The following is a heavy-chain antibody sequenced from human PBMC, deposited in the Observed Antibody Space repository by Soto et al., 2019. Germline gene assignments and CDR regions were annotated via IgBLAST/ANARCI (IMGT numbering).Heavy chain of an antibody. CDR2: TYYRSKWYN. V-gene: IGHV6-1*01. CDR3: ARVVDRGGTDTFAI. J-gene: IGHJ3*02. D-gene: IGHD1-26*01. Sequence: SQTLSLTFAMSVDSVSTNRATWDWIKQSPSRGLEWLGRTYYRSKWYNDYAVSVQGRITINPDTSNNQFSLQLTSVTPEDTAVYYCARVVDRGGTDTFAIWGQGTVVTVSS. CDR1: VDSVSTNRAT.